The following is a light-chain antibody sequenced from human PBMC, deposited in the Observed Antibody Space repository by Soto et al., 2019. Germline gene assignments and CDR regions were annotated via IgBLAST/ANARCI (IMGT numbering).Light chain of an antibody. Sequence: DIQMTQSPSSLSASVGDRVTITCRASRSISSYLNWYQQKPGKAPTLLIYAASSLQSGVPSRFSGSGSGTEFTLTISSLQPEDFATYYCQQSYSLPPTWTFGQGTKVEIK. CDR3: QQSYSLPPTWT. J-gene: IGKJ1*01. CDR1: RSISSY. CDR2: AAS. V-gene: IGKV1-39*01.